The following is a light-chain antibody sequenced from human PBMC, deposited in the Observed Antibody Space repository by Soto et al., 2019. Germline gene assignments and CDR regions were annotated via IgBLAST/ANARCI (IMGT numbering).Light chain of an antibody. CDR2: EGS. CDR1: SRDVGSYNL. Sequence: QSALTQPASVSGSPGQSITISCTGTSRDVGSYNLVSWYQQHPGKAPKLKLYEGSKRPSGVSNRFSGSKSDNTASLTTSGSQAEHKADYSCGPYAGGKVSGEGTKLTVL. J-gene: IGLJ2*01. V-gene: IGLV2-23*01. CDR3: GPYAGGKV.